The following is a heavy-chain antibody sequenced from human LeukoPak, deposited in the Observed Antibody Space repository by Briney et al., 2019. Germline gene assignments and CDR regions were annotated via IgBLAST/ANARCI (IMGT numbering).Heavy chain of an antibody. CDR1: GGSISSGGYY. J-gene: IGHJ3*02. CDR2: IYYSGST. V-gene: IGHV4-61*08. CDR3: ARHPRRGYDAFDI. D-gene: IGHD3-10*01. Sequence: SQTLSLTCTVSGGSISSGGYYWSWIRQPPGKGLEWIGYIYYSGSTNYNPSLKSRVTISVDTSKNQFSLKLSSVTAADTAVYYCARHPRRGYDAFDIWGQGTMVTVSS.